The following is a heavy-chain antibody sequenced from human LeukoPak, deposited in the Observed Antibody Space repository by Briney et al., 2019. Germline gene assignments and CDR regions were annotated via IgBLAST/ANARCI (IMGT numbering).Heavy chain of an antibody. J-gene: IGHJ5*02. V-gene: IGHV1-46*01. D-gene: IGHD6-19*01. Sequence: ASVKVSCKASGYTFTSYYMHWVRQAPGQGLEWMGIINPSGGSTSYAQKFQGRVTMTRDTSTSTVYMELSRLRSDDTAVYYCARGSTRDSSGWYGPGKWFDPWGQGTLVTVSS. CDR1: GYTFTSYY. CDR3: ARGSTRDSSGWYGPGKWFDP. CDR2: INPSGGST.